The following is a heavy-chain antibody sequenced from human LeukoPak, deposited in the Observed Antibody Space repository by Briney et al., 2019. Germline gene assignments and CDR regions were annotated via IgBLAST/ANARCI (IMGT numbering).Heavy chain of an antibody. CDR3: ARAVYSSSWYSFDY. CDR1: GGSFSGYY. Sequence: SETLPLTCAVYGGSFSGYYWSWIRQPPGKGLEWIGEINHSGSTNYNPSLKSRVTISVDTSKNQFSLKLSSVTAADTAVYYCARAVYSSSWYSFDYWGQGTLVTVSS. D-gene: IGHD6-13*01. J-gene: IGHJ4*02. CDR2: INHSGST. V-gene: IGHV4-34*01.